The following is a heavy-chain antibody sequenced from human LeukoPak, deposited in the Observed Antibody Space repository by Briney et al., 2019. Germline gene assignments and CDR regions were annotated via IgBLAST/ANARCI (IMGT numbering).Heavy chain of an antibody. Sequence: SETLSLTCAVYGGSFSGYYWSWIRQPPGKGLAWIGEINHSGSTNYNPSLTSRVTISVDTSKNQFSLKLSSVTAADTAVYYCARVGSDNIVVVPAARPDGYFDLWGRGTLVTVSS. CDR3: ARVGSDNIVVVPAARPDGYFDL. CDR2: INHSGST. V-gene: IGHV4-34*01. D-gene: IGHD2-2*01. CDR1: GGSFSGYY. J-gene: IGHJ2*01.